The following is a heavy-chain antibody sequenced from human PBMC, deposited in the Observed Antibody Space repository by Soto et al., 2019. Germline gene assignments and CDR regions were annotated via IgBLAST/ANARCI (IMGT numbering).Heavy chain of an antibody. Sequence: QVQLVQSGAEMKRPGASVTDSCTASGYIFANYPMQWVRQAPGQGLEWMGWIYPGNGNTKYSKKFQGRLTIARDTSANTIYIELSSLTPKDTAMYYCARVGTHLSGSGDHWSDPLGQGTLVTVS. V-gene: IGHV1-3*01. CDR3: ARVGTHLSGSGDHWSDP. J-gene: IGHJ5*02. D-gene: IGHD3-10*01. CDR1: GYIFANYP. CDR2: IYPGNGNT.